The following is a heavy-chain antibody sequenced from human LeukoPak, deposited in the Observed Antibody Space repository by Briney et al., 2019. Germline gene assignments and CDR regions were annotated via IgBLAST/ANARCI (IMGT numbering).Heavy chain of an antibody. CDR3: AKGIYSSGWSYFDY. CDR2: MNSDGSSR. V-gene: IGHV3-74*01. Sequence: GGSLRLSCAASGFTFSDYWMHWVRQAPGKGLVWVSRMNSDGSSRNYADSVKGRFTISRDNAKNTVYLQMNSLRAEDTAVYYCAKGIYSSGWSYFDYWGHGTLVTVSS. CDR1: GFTFSDYW. D-gene: IGHD6-19*01. J-gene: IGHJ4*01.